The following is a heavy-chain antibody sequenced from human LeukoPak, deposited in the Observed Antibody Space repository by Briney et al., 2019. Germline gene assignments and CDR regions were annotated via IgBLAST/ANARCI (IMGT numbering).Heavy chain of an antibody. J-gene: IGHJ4*02. Sequence: GASVKVSCKASGYTFTSYYMHWVRQAPGQGLEWMGIINPSGGSTSYTQKFQGRVTMTRDTSTSTVYMDLSSLRSKDTAVCYCARGSIRNWRIDYWGQGTLVTVSS. CDR2: INPSGGST. V-gene: IGHV1-46*01. CDR1: GYTFTSYY. CDR3: ARGSIRNWRIDY. D-gene: IGHD1-1*01.